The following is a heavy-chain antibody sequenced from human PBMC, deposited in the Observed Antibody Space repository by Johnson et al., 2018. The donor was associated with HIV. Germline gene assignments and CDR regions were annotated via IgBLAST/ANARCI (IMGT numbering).Heavy chain of an antibody. J-gene: IGHJ3*01. CDR2: IYTGGST. D-gene: IGHD3-22*01. V-gene: IGHV3-66*01. CDR3: ASDNNDSGGYLGALDL. CDR1: GFTVSSNY. Sequence: VQLVESGGGLIQPGGSLRLSCAASGFTVSSNYMSWVRQAPGKGLEWVSVIYTGGSTYYADSVKGRFTISRDNSKNTIYLQMNSLRAEDTAVSFCASDNNDSGGYLGALDLWGQGTRVTVSS.